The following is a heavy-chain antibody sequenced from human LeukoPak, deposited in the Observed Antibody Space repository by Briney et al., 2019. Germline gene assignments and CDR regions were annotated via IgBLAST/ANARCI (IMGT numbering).Heavy chain of an antibody. J-gene: IGHJ4*02. D-gene: IGHD6-19*01. CDR2: FYSGGTT. CDR3: ARQIPLAGTFYFDN. V-gene: IGHV3-66*04. Sequence: GGSLRLSCAASGFTVSSNYMSWVRQAPGKGLEWVSVFYSGGTTYYADSVKGRFAISRDGSGNTLYLQMNSLRAEDTAVYFCARQIPLAGTFYFDNWGQGTLVTVSS. CDR1: GFTVSSNY.